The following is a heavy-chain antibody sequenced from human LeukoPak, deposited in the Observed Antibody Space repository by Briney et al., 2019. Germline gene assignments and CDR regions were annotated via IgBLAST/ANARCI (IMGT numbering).Heavy chain of an antibody. CDR1: GFTFSSYV. CDR2: IRYDGSNK. J-gene: IGHJ6*03. CDR3: AKQGRDWLRDYYYYMDV. V-gene: IGHV3-30*02. D-gene: IGHD3-9*01. Sequence: GGSLRLSCAASGFTFSSYVMHWVRQAPGKGLEWVAFIRYDGSNKYYADSVKGRFTISRDNSKNTLYLQMNSLRAEDTAVYYCAKQGRDWLRDYYYYMDVWGKGTTVTISS.